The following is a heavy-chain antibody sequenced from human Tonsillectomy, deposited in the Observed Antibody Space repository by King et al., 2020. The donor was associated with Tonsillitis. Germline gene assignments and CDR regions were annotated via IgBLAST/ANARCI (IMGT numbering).Heavy chain of an antibody. CDR1: GFTFSSYA. D-gene: IGHD3-22*01. CDR3: AREGWDYYDSSGYPNAFDI. Sequence: QLVQSGGGVVQPGRSLRLSCAASGFTFSSYAMHWVRQAPGKGLEWVAVISYDGSNKYYADSVKGRFTISRDNSKNTLYLQMNSLRTEDTAVYYCAREGWDYYDSSGYPNAFDICGQGTMVTVSS. CDR2: ISYDGSNK. J-gene: IGHJ3*02. V-gene: IGHV3-30*04.